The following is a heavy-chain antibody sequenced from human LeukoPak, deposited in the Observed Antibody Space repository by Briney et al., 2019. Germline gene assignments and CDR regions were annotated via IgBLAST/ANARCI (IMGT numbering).Heavy chain of an antibody. Sequence: ASVKVSCKASGYTFTSYYMHWVRQAPGQGLEWMGIINPSGGSTSYAQKFQGRVTMTRDTSTSTVYMELSSLRSEDTAVYYCAMGGNDFWRGLGLVNWGQGTLVTLSS. V-gene: IGHV1-46*03. CDR3: AMGGNDFWRGLGLVN. J-gene: IGHJ4*02. CDR2: INPSGGST. CDR1: GYTFTSYY. D-gene: IGHD3-3*01.